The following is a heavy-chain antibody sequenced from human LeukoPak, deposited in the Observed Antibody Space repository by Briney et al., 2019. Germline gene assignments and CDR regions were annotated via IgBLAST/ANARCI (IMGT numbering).Heavy chain of an antibody. D-gene: IGHD2-15*01. Sequence: ASVKVSCKASGYTSTSYDINWVRQATGQGLEWMGWMNPNSGYTDYAQKFQGRVTMTRNTSISTAYMELSSLRSEDTAVYYCARGQGVVAPIDYWGQGTLVTVSS. CDR2: MNPNSGYT. V-gene: IGHV1-8*01. CDR1: GYTSTSYD. CDR3: ARGQGVVAPIDY. J-gene: IGHJ4*02.